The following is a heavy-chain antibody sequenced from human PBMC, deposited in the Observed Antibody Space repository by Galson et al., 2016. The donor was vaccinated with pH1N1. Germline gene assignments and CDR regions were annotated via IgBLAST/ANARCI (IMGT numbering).Heavy chain of an antibody. V-gene: IGHV1-46*03. J-gene: IGHJ4*02. Sequence: SVKVSCKASGYIFTSDYFHWVRQAPGQGLEWMGVIDPSNGGTTFAQKLQGLVTMTRDTSTSTVYMELRGLKSEDTAVYYCIRDLGRLREFWGKGTLVTVSS. CDR1: GYIFTSDY. CDR2: IDPSNGGT. D-gene: IGHD7-27*01. CDR3: IRDLGRLREF.